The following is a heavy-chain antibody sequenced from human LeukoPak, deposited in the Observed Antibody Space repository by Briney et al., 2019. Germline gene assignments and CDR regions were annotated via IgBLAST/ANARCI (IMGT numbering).Heavy chain of an antibody. CDR1: GFTFSSYW. V-gene: IGHV3-9*01. Sequence: GGSLRLSCAASGFTFSSYWMHWVRQAPGKGPEWVSGISWNSGSIGYADSVKGRFTISRDNAKNSLYLQMNSLRAEDTALYYCAKDGPYYYDSSGYSTGGFDYWGQGTLVTVSS. CDR3: AKDGPYYYDSSGYSTGGFDY. CDR2: ISWNSGSI. D-gene: IGHD3-22*01. J-gene: IGHJ4*02.